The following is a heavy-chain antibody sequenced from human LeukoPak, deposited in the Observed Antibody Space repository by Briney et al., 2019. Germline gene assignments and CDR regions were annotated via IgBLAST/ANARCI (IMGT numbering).Heavy chain of an antibody. J-gene: IGHJ4*02. V-gene: IGHV3-11*01. Sequence: GGSLRLSCAASGFTFSDYNMSWIRQAPGKGLEWVSYISSSGSTIYYADSVKGRFTISRDNAKNSLYLQMNSLRAEDTAVYYCARDRDFYYPLDYWGQGTLVTVSS. D-gene: IGHD3-22*01. CDR1: GFTFSDYN. CDR2: ISSSGSTI. CDR3: ARDRDFYYPLDY.